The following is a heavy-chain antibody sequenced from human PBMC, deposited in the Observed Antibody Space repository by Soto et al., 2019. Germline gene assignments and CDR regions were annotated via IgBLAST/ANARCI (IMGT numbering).Heavy chain of an antibody. D-gene: IGHD3-16*01. CDR2: TSYDGSNT. CDR1: GFIFRSYV. J-gene: IGHJ4*02. V-gene: IGHV3-30*19. CDR3: ARWGTTGGLDV. Sequence: QVQLVESGGGVVQPGTSLRLSCVGSGFIFRSYVIHWVRQAPGKGLEWVALTSYDGSNTYYDDSVKGRFTTSSDNSRNPVDLQTDSLRREDTAIYYCARWGTTGGLDVWGQGTLVSVSS.